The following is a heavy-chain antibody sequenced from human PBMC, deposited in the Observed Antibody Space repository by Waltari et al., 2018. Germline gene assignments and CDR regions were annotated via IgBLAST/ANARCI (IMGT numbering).Heavy chain of an antibody. CDR3: GGGGLDGAAY. Sequence: EVQLMESGGDLVQPGGSPRLSCVVSGFTFNTFWMNWVRQAPGKGLVWVSRINNEGTYTTYADSVKGRFTISRDNAKNTLYLQMNSLRVEDTAVYYCGGGGLDGAAYWGQGTLVNVSS. V-gene: IGHV3-74*01. J-gene: IGHJ4*02. D-gene: IGHD3-16*01. CDR2: INNEGTYT. CDR1: GFTFNTFW.